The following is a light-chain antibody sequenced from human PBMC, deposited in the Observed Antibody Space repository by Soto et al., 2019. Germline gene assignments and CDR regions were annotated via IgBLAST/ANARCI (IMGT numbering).Light chain of an antibody. CDR2: GAS. CDR1: QSFRGL. CDR3: QQYGTSLFT. Sequence: EVVLTQSPVTLSLSPGERATLSCRASQSFRGLLAWYQQKPGQAHRLLIYGASTRATGIPARFSGSGSGTDFTLTISGLEPEDFAVYYCQQYGTSLFTFGGGNTVDIK. J-gene: IGKJ4*01. V-gene: IGKV3-20*01.